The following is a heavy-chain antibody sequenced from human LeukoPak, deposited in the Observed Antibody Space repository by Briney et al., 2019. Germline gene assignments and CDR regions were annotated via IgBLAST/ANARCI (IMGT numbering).Heavy chain of an antibody. J-gene: IGHJ1*01. Sequence: GGPLRLSCAASGFTFKNYAMPWLPQAPGKGLEWVSRTSGSGDIRLYADSVTVRFTISKSNSENRPYLQMTSLRADDPRLYYCANYRSGGGGYYSGLEHWGQGTQVTVSS. V-gene: IGHV3-23*01. CDR1: GFTFKNYA. CDR2: TSGSGDIR. CDR3: ANYRSGGGGYYSGLEH. D-gene: IGHD2-15*01.